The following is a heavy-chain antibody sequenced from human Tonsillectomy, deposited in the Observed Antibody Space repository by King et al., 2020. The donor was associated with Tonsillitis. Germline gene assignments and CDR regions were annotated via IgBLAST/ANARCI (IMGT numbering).Heavy chain of an antibody. CDR2: ISSSSSYI. Sequence: VQLVESGGGLVKPGGSLRLSCAASGFTFSSYSMNWVRQAPGKGLEWVSSISSSSSYIYYADSVKGRFTISRANAKNSLYLQMNSLRAEDKAVYYCAREGRPPECSSTSCYWIPTWFGEHHYGMDVWGQGTTVTVSS. J-gene: IGHJ6*02. CDR3: AREGRPPECSSTSCYWIPTWFGEHHYGMDV. D-gene: IGHD2-2*01. CDR1: GFTFSSYS. V-gene: IGHV3-21*01.